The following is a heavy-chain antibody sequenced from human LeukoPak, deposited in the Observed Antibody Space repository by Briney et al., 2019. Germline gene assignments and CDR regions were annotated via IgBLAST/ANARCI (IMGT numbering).Heavy chain of an antibody. Sequence: GASVKVSCKASGYTFTGYYMHWVRQAPGQGLEWMGWMNPNSGNTGYAQKFQGRVIITRNTSISTAYTELSSLRSEDTAVYYCATAATNYYYYYMDVWGKGTTVTVSS. CDR3: ATAATNYYYYYMDV. CDR1: GYTFTGYY. D-gene: IGHD5-24*01. CDR2: MNPNSGNT. J-gene: IGHJ6*03. V-gene: IGHV1-8*03.